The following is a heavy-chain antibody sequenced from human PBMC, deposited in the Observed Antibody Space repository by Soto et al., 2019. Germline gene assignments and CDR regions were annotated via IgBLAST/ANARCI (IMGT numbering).Heavy chain of an antibody. CDR1: GFTFSSYA. CDR2: ISYDGSNK. D-gene: IGHD3-22*01. CDR3: ASPYYYYSSGYPERFYYYGMDV. Sequence: QVQLVESGGGVVQPGRSLRLSCAASGFTFSSYAMHWVRQAPGKGLEWVAVISYDGSNKYYADSVKGRFTISRDNSKNTMYLQMNSLRAEDTAVYYCASPYYYYSSGYPERFYYYGMDVWGQGTTVTVSS. J-gene: IGHJ6*02. V-gene: IGHV3-30-3*01.